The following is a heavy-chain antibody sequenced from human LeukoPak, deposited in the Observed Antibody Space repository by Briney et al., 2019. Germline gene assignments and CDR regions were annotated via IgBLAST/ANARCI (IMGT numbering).Heavy chain of an antibody. CDR1: GGSFSGYY. D-gene: IGHD4-17*01. Sequence: SETLSLTCSVYGGSFSGYYWSWIRQPPGKGLEWIGEINHSGSTNYNPSLKSRVTISVDTSKNQFSLKLSSVTAADTAVYYCARDYAVPYYYYTDVWGKGTTVTVSS. J-gene: IGHJ6*03. V-gene: IGHV4-34*01. CDR2: INHSGST. CDR3: ARDYAVPYYYYTDV.